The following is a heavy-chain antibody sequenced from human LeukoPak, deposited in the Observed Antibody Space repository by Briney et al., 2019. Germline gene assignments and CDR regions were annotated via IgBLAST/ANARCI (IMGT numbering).Heavy chain of an antibody. V-gene: IGHV4-39*07. J-gene: IGHJ5*01. CDR2: IYYSGST. CDR3: ARLAAAPDTFDS. D-gene: IGHD6-13*01. CDR1: GGSISSSSYY. Sequence: SETLSLTCTVSGGSISSSSYYWGWIRQPPGKGLEWIGSIYYSGSTYYNPSLKSRVTISVDTSKNQFSLKLSSVTAADTAVYYCARLAAAPDTFDSWGQGTLVTVSS.